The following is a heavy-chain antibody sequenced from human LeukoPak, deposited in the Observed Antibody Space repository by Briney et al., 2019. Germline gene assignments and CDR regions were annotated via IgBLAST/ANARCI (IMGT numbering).Heavy chain of an antibody. J-gene: IGHJ4*02. Sequence: SVKVSCKASGGTFSSYAISWVRQAPGQGLEWMGGIIPIFGTANYAQKFQGRVTITTDESTSTAYMELSSLRSEDTAVYYCGGGRYSGYEGNSFAYWGQEPLVTVS. D-gene: IGHD5-12*01. CDR3: GGGRYSGYEGNSFAY. V-gene: IGHV1-69*05. CDR1: GGTFSSYA. CDR2: IIPIFGTA.